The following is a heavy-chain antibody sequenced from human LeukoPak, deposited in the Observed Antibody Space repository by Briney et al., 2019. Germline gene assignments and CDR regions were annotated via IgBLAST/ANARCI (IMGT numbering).Heavy chain of an antibody. D-gene: IGHD6-13*01. CDR3: ARLSSSSWYFDY. V-gene: IGHV3-53*01. J-gene: IGHJ4*02. CDR2: IYSGGST. CDR1: GFTVSSNY. Sequence: GGSLRLSCAASGFTVSSNYMSWVRQAPGKGLEWVSVIYSGGSTYYADSVKGRLTISRDNSKNTLYLQMNSLRAEDTAVYYCARLSSSSWYFDYWGQGTLVTVSS.